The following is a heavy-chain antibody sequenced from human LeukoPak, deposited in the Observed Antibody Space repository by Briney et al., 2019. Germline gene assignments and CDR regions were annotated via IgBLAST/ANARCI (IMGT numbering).Heavy chain of an antibody. CDR2: ISYDGSNK. Sequence: PGRSLRLSCAASGFTFSSYAMHWVRQAPGKGLEWVAVISYDGSNKYYADSVKGRFTISRDNSKNTLYLQMNSLRAEDTAVYYCARDFFKYSSSLGIFDYWGQGTLVTVSS. J-gene: IGHJ4*02. V-gene: IGHV3-30-3*01. CDR3: ARDFFKYSSSLGIFDY. CDR1: GFTFSSYA. D-gene: IGHD6-13*01.